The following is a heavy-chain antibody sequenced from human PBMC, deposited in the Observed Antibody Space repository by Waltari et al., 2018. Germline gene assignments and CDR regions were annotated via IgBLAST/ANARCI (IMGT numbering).Heavy chain of an antibody. J-gene: IGHJ4*02. CDR3: ARGSPKGTNWGCLDS. D-gene: IGHD7-27*01. Sequence: EVQLVESGGGLIQPGGSLRLSCAASGFTVPTNYMNWVGQAPGKGPEWVSVIYGGGNTDYGDSVKGRFIISRDDSKNTVYLQMNSLRAEDTAVYYCARGSPKGTNWGCLDSWGQGALVTVSS. V-gene: IGHV3-53*01. CDR1: GFTVPTNY. CDR2: IYGGGNT.